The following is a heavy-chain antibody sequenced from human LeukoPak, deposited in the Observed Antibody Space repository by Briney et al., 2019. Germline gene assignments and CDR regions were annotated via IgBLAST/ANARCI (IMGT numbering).Heavy chain of an antibody. CDR2: IGGSGGST. CDR3: AASTLTYSGSYDAFDI. V-gene: IGHV3-23*01. CDR1: GFTFSNYA. J-gene: IGHJ3*02. D-gene: IGHD1-26*01. Sequence: GGSLRLSCAASGFTFSNYAMSWVRQAPGKGLEWVSGIGGSGGSTYSADSVKGRFTISRDNSKNTLYLQINSLRAEDTAVYYCAASTLTYSGSYDAFDIWGQGTMVTVSS.